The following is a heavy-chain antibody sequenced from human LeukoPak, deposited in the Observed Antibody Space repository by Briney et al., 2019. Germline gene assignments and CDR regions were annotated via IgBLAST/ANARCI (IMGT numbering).Heavy chain of an antibody. V-gene: IGHV4-39*01. CDR3: ASLQGGATVLDNPFDY. CDR2: IYYSGST. CDR1: GGSISSSSYY. D-gene: IGHD1-26*01. J-gene: IGHJ4*02. Sequence: PSETLSLTCTVSGGSISSSSYYWGWIRQPPGKGLEWIGSIYYSGSTYYNPSLKSRVTISVDTSKNQFSLKLSSVTAADTAVCYCASLQGGATVLDNPFDYWGQGTLVTVSS.